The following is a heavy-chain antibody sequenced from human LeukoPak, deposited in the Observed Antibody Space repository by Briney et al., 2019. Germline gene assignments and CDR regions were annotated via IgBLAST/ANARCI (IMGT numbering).Heavy chain of an antibody. V-gene: IGHV4-59*08. CDR2: IYYSGST. CDR1: GGSISSYY. D-gene: IGHD6-13*01. CDR3: ARVVPKQQLVDAFDI. Sequence: SETLSLTCTVSGGSISSYYWSWIRQPPGKGMEWVGYIYYSGSTNYNPSLKSRVTISVDTSKNQFSLKLSSVTAADTAVYYCARVVPKQQLVDAFDIWGQGTMVTVSS. J-gene: IGHJ3*02.